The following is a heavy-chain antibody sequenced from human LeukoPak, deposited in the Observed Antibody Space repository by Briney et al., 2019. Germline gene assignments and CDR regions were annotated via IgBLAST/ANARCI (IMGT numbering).Heavy chain of an antibody. D-gene: IGHD3-10*01. Sequence: GGSLRLSCAASGFTFDDYAMHWVRQAPGKGLEWVSGISWNSGSIGYADSVKGRFTISRDNAKNSLYLQMNSLRAEDTALYYCAKGFYYGSGSPPEHWGQGTLVTVSS. V-gene: IGHV3-9*01. CDR3: AKGFYYGSGSPPEH. CDR2: ISWNSGSI. CDR1: GFTFDDYA. J-gene: IGHJ1*01.